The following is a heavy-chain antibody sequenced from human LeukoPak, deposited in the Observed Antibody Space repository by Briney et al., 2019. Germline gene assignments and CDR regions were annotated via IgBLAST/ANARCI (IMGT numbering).Heavy chain of an antibody. CDR2: ISGSGGST. Sequence: GGSLRLSCAASGFTFSSYAMSWVRQAPGKGLEWFPAISGSGGSTYYADSVKGRFTISRDNSKNTLYLQMNSLRAEDTAVYYCAKGRSYIAAAGTSDYWGQGTLVTVSS. V-gene: IGHV3-23*01. J-gene: IGHJ4*02. CDR3: AKGRSYIAAAGTSDY. D-gene: IGHD6-13*01. CDR1: GFTFSSYA.